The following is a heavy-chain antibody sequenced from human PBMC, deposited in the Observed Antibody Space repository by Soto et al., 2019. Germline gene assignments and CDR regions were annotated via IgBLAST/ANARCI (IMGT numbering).Heavy chain of an antibody. CDR1: GGSVSSGDYH. D-gene: IGHD4-17*01. V-gene: IGHV4-31*03. CDR3: ARAIAVTTPWFDP. Sequence: VHLQESGPGLVKPSQTLSLTCTVSGGSVSSGDYHWSWIRQHPGKDLEWIGYTDYSGRTYYNPSLRSRVTISVDTSKNQFSLRLNSVTAADSAVYYCARAIAVTTPWFDPWGQGTLVTVSS. CDR2: TDYSGRT. J-gene: IGHJ5*02.